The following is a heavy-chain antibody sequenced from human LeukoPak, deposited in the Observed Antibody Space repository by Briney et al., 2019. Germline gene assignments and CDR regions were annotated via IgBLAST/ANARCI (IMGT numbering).Heavy chain of an antibody. V-gene: IGHV4-4*07. CDR2: IYHSGSS. CDR3: ARDLALYSSSRFNWFDP. Sequence: PSETLSLTCTVSGGSISSYYWSWIRQPPGKGLEWIGRIYHSGSSNYNPSVKSRVTMSVDTSKNQFSLKMSSVTAADKAVYYCARDLALYSSSRFNWFDPWGQGTLVTVSS. CDR1: GGSISSYY. D-gene: IGHD6-13*01. J-gene: IGHJ5*02.